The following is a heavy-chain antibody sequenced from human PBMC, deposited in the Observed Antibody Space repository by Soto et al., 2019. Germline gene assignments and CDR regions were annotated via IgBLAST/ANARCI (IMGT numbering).Heavy chain of an antibody. CDR3: ARGRNGYSSGFSRVPWFDP. J-gene: IGHJ5*02. D-gene: IGHD5-18*01. CDR2: INHSGST. Sequence: PSETLSLTCAVYGGSFSGYYWSWIRQPPGKGLEWIGEINHSGSTNYNPSLKSRVTISVDTSKNQFSLKLSSVTAADTAVYYCARGRNGYSSGFSRVPWFDPWGQGTLVTVSS. CDR1: GGSFSGYY. V-gene: IGHV4-34*01.